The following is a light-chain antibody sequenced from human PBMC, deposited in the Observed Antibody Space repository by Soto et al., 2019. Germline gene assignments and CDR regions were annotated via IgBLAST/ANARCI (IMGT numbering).Light chain of an antibody. Sequence: DIQMTQSPSTLSASVGARVTITCRASLSVSNWLAWYQQKPGKTPKLLIYDASSLESGVPSTFSGSGSGTEFTLTSSSLQPDDSANYYCQQYESYMTFGQGTKVEIK. V-gene: IGKV1-5*01. CDR3: QQYESYMT. CDR1: LSVSNW. CDR2: DAS. J-gene: IGKJ1*01.